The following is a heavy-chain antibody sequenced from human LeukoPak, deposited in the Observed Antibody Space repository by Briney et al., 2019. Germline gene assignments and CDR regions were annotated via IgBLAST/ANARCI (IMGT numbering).Heavy chain of an antibody. CDR1: GGTFSRYT. J-gene: IGHJ5*02. CDR3: ARAEAYCSGGSCYTANWFDP. Sequence: SVKVSCKASGGTFSRYTISWVRQAPGQGLEWMGRIIPILGIANYAQKFQGRVTITADKSTSTAYMELSSLRSEDTAVYYCARAEAYCSGGSCYTANWFDPWGQGTLVTVSS. V-gene: IGHV1-69*02. CDR2: IIPILGIA. D-gene: IGHD2-15*01.